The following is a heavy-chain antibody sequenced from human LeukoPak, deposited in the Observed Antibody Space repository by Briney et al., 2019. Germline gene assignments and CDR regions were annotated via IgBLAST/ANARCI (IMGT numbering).Heavy chain of an antibody. Sequence: SETLSLTCTVSGGSISSGSYYWSWIRQPAGKGLEWIGRIYTSGSTNYNPSLKSRVTISVDTSKNQFSLKLSSVTAADTAVYYCARFLRYGWFDPWGQGTVVTVSS. J-gene: IGHJ5*02. V-gene: IGHV4-61*02. D-gene: IGHD5-18*01. CDR2: IYTSGST. CDR3: ARFLRYGWFDP. CDR1: GGSISSGSYY.